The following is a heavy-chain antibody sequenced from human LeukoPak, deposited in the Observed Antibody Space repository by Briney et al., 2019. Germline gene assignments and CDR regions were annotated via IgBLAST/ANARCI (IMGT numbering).Heavy chain of an antibody. J-gene: IGHJ3*02. D-gene: IGHD3-16*01. CDR1: GGSISSYY. V-gene: IGHV4-4*07. Sequence: SETLSLTCTVSGGSISSYYWSWIRQPPGKGLQWIGRIYNSGSTTYNPSLKSRVTMSVDTSKNQFSLNLSSVTAADTAVYFCARVQYNDTRRNAFDIWGQGTTVTVSS. CDR2: IYNSGST. CDR3: ARVQYNDTRRNAFDI.